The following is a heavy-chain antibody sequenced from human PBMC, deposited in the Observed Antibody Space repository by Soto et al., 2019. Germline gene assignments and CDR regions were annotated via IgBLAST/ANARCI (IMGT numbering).Heavy chain of an antibody. D-gene: IGHD1-26*01. CDR2: ISRSGGST. CDR3: AKDRQWELLGTFDY. V-gene: IGHV3-23*01. Sequence: EVQLLESGGGLVQPGGSLRLSCAASGFTFSSFAMTWVRQAPGKGLEWVSAISRSGGSTYYADSVKGRFTISRDDSKNTLYLQMVSLRAEDTAVYYCAKDRQWELLGTFDYWGQGTLVTVSS. J-gene: IGHJ4*02. CDR1: GFTFSSFA.